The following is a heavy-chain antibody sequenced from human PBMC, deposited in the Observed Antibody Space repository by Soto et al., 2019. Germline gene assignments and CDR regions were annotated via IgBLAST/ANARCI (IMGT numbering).Heavy chain of an antibody. CDR2: IIPIFGTA. D-gene: IGHD5-18*01. J-gene: IGHJ4*02. CDR1: GGTFSSYA. V-gene: IGHV1-69*13. CDR3: ARDSGYSYGSPRGFDY. Sequence: AVKVSCKASGGTFSSYAISWVRQAPGQGLEWMGGIIPIFGTANYTQKFQGRVTITADESTSTAYMEPSSLRSEDTAVYYCARDSGYSYGSPRGFDYWGQGTLVTVSS.